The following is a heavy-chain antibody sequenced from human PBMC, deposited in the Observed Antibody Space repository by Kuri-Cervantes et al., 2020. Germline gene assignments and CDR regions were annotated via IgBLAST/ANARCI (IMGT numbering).Heavy chain of an antibody. J-gene: IGHJ4*02. D-gene: IGHD6-13*01. CDR2: IITDGGGT. CDR3: AKYLMGSRYTGLDS. Sequence: GGSLRLSCTASGFTFRSYDMTWVRQAQGKGLEWVSEIITDGGGTYYTDSVRGRFTISRYNSKSTLYLQMNSLNAEDTAVYYCAKYLMGSRYTGLDSWGQGTLVTVSS. V-gene: IGHV3-23*01. CDR1: GFTFRSYD.